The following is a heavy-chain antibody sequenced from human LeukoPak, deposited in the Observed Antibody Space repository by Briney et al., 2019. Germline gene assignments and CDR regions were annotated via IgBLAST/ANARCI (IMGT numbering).Heavy chain of an antibody. CDR1: GYTFTTYG. V-gene: IGHV1-18*01. D-gene: IGHD5-24*01. CDR2: INTYNGNT. J-gene: IGHJ4*02. Sequence: ASVKVSCKASGYTFTTYGISWVRQAPGQELEWMGWINTYNGNTNYAQKVQARVTITTDSSTSTAYMELRSLRSDDTAVYYCARGRDGYNPTADYWGQGTLVTVSS. CDR3: ARGRDGYNPTADY.